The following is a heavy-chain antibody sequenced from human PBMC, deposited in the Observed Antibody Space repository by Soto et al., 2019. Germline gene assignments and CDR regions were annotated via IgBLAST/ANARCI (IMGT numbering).Heavy chain of an antibody. CDR3: ARAVSRAAQLDYFDY. CDR2: IYYSGST. CDR1: GGSISSGDYY. D-gene: IGHD6-13*01. V-gene: IGHV4-30-4*01. Sequence: PSETLSLTCTVSGGSISSGDYYWSWLRQPPGKGLEWIGYIYYSGSTYYNPSLKSRATISVDTSKNQFSLKLSSVTAADTAVYYCARAVSRAAQLDYFDYWGQGTLVTVSS. J-gene: IGHJ4*02.